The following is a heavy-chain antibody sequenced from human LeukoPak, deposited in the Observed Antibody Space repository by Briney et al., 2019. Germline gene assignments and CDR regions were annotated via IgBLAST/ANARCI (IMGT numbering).Heavy chain of an antibody. J-gene: IGHJ4*03. V-gene: IGHV4-34*01. CDR1: GGSFSRYY. D-gene: IGHD5-24*01. Sequence: TPSETLSLTCAVYGGSFSRYYWSWIRQSPGKGREWIAEIDHRGDTNYNPSVKSRVTISVDTSKNQFSLKVRSLSAADTAVYYCARGATISETGYFDFWGQGTLVTVSS. CDR3: ARGATISETGYFDF. CDR2: IDHRGDT.